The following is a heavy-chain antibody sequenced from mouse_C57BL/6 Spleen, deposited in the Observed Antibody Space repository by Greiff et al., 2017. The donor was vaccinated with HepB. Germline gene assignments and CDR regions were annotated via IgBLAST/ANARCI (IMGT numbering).Heavy chain of an antibody. D-gene: IGHD1-1*01. CDR2: TNPTNGRT. J-gene: IGHJ2*01. CDR1: GYTFTSYW. V-gene: IGHV1S81*02. CDR3: ARIKKIVATYFDY. Sequence: VQLQQPGAELVKAGASVKMSCKASGYTFTSYWMHWVKQRLGQGLEWFAETNPTNGRTYYNEKFKSKATLTVDKSSSTAYMLLSGPTFEDAAVDYCARIKKIVATYFDYWGQGTTLVVSS.